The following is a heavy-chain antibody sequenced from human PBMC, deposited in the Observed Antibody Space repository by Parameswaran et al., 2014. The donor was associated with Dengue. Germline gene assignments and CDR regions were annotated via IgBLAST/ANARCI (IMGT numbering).Heavy chain of an antibody. D-gene: IGHD3-22*01. Sequence: PGKGLEWVSAISGSGGSTYYADSVKGRFTISRDNSKNTLYLQMNSLRAEDTAVYYCAKDFGGGYAYYYDSSGYLCHYWGQGTLVTVSS. V-gene: IGHV3-23*01. CDR3: AKDFGGGYAYYYDSSGYLCHY. J-gene: IGHJ4*02. CDR2: ISGSGGST.